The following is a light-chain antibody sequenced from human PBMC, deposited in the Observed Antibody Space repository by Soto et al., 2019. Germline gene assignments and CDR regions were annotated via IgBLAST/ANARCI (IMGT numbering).Light chain of an antibody. CDR1: QSISTY. CDR2: AAS. CDR3: QQSYSTPLT. J-gene: IGKJ4*01. V-gene: IGKV1-39*01. Sequence: DIQMTQSSSSLSASVGDRVNITCRASQSISTYLHWYQQKPGKAPNLLIYAASTLQSGVPSRFSGSGSGTDFTLTISSLQPEDFATYYCQQSYSTPLTFGGGTKVDIK.